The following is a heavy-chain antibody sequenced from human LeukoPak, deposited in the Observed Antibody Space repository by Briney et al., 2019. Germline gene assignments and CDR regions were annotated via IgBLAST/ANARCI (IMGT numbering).Heavy chain of an antibody. D-gene: IGHD4-11*01. CDR2: IYSGGST. V-gene: IGHV3-53*01. CDR1: GFTVSSNY. Sequence: GGSLRLSCAASGFTVSSNYMSWVRQAPGKGLEWVSVIYSGGSTYYADSVKGRFTISRDNSKNTLYLQMNSLRAEDTAVYYCARRISYSNFYYFDYWGQGTLVTVSS. J-gene: IGHJ4*02. CDR3: ARRISYSNFYYFDY.